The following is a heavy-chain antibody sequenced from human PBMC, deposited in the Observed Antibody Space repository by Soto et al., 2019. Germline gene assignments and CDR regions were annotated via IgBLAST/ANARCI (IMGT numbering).Heavy chain of an antibody. V-gene: IGHV4-4*07. Sequence: PSETLRLPCTVVGGSSSGYCCNWILQPTGKGLEWIGRIYSSGTTNYNPSHNSLVPMSVDTSKNHFSRKRNSVTAGDTAVYYCALLEAGDSIRGGSTFSAFRVKRSSDPVTPAE. CDR1: GGSSSGYC. CDR2: IYSSGTT. J-gene: IGHJ1*01. CDR3: ALLEAGDSIRGGSTFSAFRVKRSSDPVTPAE. D-gene: IGHD2-15*01.